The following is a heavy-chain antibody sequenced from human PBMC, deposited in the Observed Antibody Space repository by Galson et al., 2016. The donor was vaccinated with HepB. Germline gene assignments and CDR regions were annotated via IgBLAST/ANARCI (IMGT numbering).Heavy chain of an antibody. CDR1: GDSVSNNNAG. Sequence: CAISGDSVSNNNAGWYWIRQSPSRGLDCLGRTFYRSDWQNDYAEPVKSRITINPDTSKNEFSLHLSSVTPEDTGVYYCARSHLLGRGFGWWGPGTPVTVSS. D-gene: IGHD7-27*01. CDR2: TFYRSDWQN. V-gene: IGHV6-1*01. J-gene: IGHJ4*02. CDR3: ARSHLLGRGFGW.